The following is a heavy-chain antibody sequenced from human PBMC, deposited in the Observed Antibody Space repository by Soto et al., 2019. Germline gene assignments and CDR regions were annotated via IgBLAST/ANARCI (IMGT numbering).Heavy chain of an antibody. CDR1: GFTFSSYG. J-gene: IGHJ4*02. CDR2: IWYDGSNK. CDR3: ARGARAADFAY. V-gene: IGHV3-33*01. Sequence: QVQLVESGGGVVQPGRSLRLSCAASGFTFSSYGMHWVRQAPGKGLEWVAVIWYDGSNKYYADSVKGRFTISRDNSKNSLYLQMNSLRAEDTAVYYCARGARAADFAYWGQGTLVTVSS. D-gene: IGHD6-13*01.